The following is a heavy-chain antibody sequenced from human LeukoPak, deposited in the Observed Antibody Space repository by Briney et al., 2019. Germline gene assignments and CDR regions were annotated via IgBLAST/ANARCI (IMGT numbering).Heavy chain of an antibody. CDR1: GYSFTSYW. Sequence: GESLKISCKGSGYSFTSYWIGWVRQMPGKGLEWMGIIYPGDSDTRYSPSFQGQVTISADKSISTAYLQWSSLKASDTAMYYCTREIAAAGTEDWFDPWGQGTLVTVSS. D-gene: IGHD6-13*01. CDR3: TREIAAAGTEDWFDP. V-gene: IGHV5-51*01. J-gene: IGHJ5*02. CDR2: IYPGDSDT.